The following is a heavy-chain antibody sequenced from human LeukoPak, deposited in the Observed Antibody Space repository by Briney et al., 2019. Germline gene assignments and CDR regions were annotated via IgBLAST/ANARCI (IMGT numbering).Heavy chain of an antibody. CDR2: ISYDGSNK. CDR1: GFTVSSNY. Sequence: GGSLRLSCAASGFTVSSNYMSGVGQAPGKGLEWVAVISYDGSNKYYADSVKGRFTISRDNSENTLYLQMNSLRAEDTAVYYCAKGRGYYFEYWGQGTLVTVSS. J-gene: IGHJ4*02. CDR3: AKGRGYYFEY. V-gene: IGHV3-30*18.